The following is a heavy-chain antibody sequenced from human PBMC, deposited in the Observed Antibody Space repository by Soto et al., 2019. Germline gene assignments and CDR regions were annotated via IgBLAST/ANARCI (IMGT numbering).Heavy chain of an antibody. Sequence: QVRLQESGPGLVKPSETLSLTCTVSGGAISSYYWSWIRQPPGKGLEWIGYVYNTGSTIYNPSLKSRVTISVDTSKNQFSLKLNSVTAADTAVYYCARDLWGYCGADCYPLDVCGQGTTVTVSS. J-gene: IGHJ6*02. V-gene: IGHV4-59*01. D-gene: IGHD2-21*02. CDR1: GGAISSYY. CDR3: ARDLWGYCGADCYPLDV. CDR2: VYNTGST.